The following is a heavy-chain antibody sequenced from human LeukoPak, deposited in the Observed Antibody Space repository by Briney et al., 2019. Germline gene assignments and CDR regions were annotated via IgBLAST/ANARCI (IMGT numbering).Heavy chain of an antibody. CDR3: ARLDDCSSTSCYI. Sequence: SVKVSCKASGGTFSSYAISWVRQAPGQGLEWMGGIIPIFGTANYAQKFQGRVTITADESTSTAYMELSSLGSEDTAVYYCARLDDCSSTSCYIWGQGTLVTVSS. CDR1: GGTFSSYA. J-gene: IGHJ4*02. V-gene: IGHV1-69*13. D-gene: IGHD2-2*02. CDR2: IIPIFGTA.